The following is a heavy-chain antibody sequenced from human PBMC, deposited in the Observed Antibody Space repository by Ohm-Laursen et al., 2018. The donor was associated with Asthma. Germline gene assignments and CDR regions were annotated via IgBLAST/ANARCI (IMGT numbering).Heavy chain of an antibody. D-gene: IGHD4-17*01. V-gene: IGHV3-23*01. CDR3: ARAGSRNGADLDAFDV. J-gene: IGHJ3*01. CDR2: ISGSGGST. Sequence: SLRLSCSASGFTFSSYAMSWVRQAPGKGLEWVSAISGSGGSTYYADSVKGRFTISRDNSKNTLYLQMNSLRAEDTAVYYCARAGSRNGADLDAFDVWGQGTMVTVSS. CDR1: GFTFSSYA.